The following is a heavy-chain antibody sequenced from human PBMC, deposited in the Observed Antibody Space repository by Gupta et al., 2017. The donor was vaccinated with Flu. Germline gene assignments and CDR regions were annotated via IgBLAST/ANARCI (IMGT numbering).Heavy chain of an antibody. D-gene: IGHD6-13*01. CDR1: GFTFSSYA. CDR2: ISGSGGST. Sequence: EVQLLESGGGLVQPGGSLRLSCAASGFTFSSYAMTWVRQAPGKGLEWVSAISGSGGSTYYADSVKGRFTISRDNSKNTLYLQTNSLRAEDTAVYYCALKPDPGIAAAAYNWFDPWGQGTLVTVSS. J-gene: IGHJ5*02. CDR3: ALKPDPGIAAAAYNWFDP. V-gene: IGHV3-23*01.